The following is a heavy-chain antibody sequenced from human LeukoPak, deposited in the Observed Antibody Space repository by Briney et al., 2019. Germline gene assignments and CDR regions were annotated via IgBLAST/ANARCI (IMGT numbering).Heavy chain of an antibody. D-gene: IGHD3-10*01. CDR3: ARDGFVGYYYYYYMDV. CDR1: GFTFSSYE. J-gene: IGHJ6*03. CDR2: IKQDGSEK. Sequence: GGSLRLSCAASGFTFSSYEMNWVRRAPGKGLEWVANIKQDGSEKYYVDSVKGRFTISRDNAKNSLYLQMNSLRAEDTAVYYCARDGFVGYYYYYYMDVWGKGTTVTVSS. V-gene: IGHV3-7*01.